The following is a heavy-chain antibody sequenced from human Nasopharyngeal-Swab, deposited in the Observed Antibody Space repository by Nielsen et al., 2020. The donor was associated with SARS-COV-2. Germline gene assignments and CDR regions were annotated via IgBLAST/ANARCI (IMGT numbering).Heavy chain of an antibody. J-gene: IGHJ4*02. D-gene: IGHD5-24*01. V-gene: IGHV4-59*01. CDR1: GGSISTDY. CDR2: ISSSGST. Sequence: SETLSLTCTVSGGSISTDYWSWIRQPQGKGLTWIGFISSSGSTNYNPSLKSRVTISVDTSKKQFSLHLTSVTAADTAVYYCARGADGDVYTHWGQGTLVTVSS. CDR3: ARGADGDVYTH.